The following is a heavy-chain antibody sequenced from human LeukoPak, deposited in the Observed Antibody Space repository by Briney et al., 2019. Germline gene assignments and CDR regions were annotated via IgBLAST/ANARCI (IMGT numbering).Heavy chain of an antibody. Sequence: ASVKVSCKASGYTFTSYDINWVRQATGQGLEWMGWMNPNSGNTGYAQKFQGRVTMTRNTSISTAYMELSSLRSEDTAVYYCARGNWGTLAGSAYYYGMDVWGQGTTVTVSS. CDR2: MNPNSGNT. V-gene: IGHV1-8*01. D-gene: IGHD6-19*01. CDR3: ARGNWGTLAGSAYYYGMDV. CDR1: GYTFTSYD. J-gene: IGHJ6*02.